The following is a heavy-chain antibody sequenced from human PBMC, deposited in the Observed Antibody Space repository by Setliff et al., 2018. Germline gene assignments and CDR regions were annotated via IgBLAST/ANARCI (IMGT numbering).Heavy chain of an antibody. V-gene: IGHV4-61*09. D-gene: IGHD6-19*01. J-gene: IGHJ6*03. CDR1: GGSISTTDYY. Sequence: PSETLSLTCTVSGGSISTTDYYWGWIRQPAGKGLEWIGHIYIGGSANYNPSLKSRVTMSIDTSKNQFSLKLNSVTAADMAVYYCAREQWLDPPGYYYMDVWAKGTTVTVSS. CDR3: AREQWLDPPGYYYMDV. CDR2: IYIGGSA.